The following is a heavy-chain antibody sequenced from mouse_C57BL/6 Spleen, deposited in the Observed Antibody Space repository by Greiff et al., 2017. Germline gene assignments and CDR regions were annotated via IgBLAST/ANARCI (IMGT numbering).Heavy chain of an antibody. CDR1: GYAFTNYL. J-gene: IGHJ3*01. CDR3: ATNYYGSTLY. D-gene: IGHD1-1*01. V-gene: IGHV1-54*01. CDR2: INPGSGGT. Sequence: QVHVKQSGAELVRPGTSVKVSCKASGYAFTNYLIEWVKQRPGQGLEWIGVINPGSGGTNYNEKFKGKATLTADKSSSTAYVQLSSLTSEDSAVYFYATNYYGSTLYWGQGTLVTVSA.